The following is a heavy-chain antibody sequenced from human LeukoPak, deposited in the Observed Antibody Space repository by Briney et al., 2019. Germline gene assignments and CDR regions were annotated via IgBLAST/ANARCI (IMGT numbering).Heavy chain of an antibody. Sequence: GGPLRLSCAASGFTFSSYAMSWVRQAPGKGLEWVSAISGSGGSTYYADSVKGRFTISRDNSKNTLYLQMNSLRAEDTAVYYCARENYYDFWSGYYFDYWGQGTLVTVSS. D-gene: IGHD3-3*01. V-gene: IGHV3-23*01. CDR3: ARENYYDFWSGYYFDY. CDR1: GFTFSSYA. CDR2: ISGSGGST. J-gene: IGHJ4*02.